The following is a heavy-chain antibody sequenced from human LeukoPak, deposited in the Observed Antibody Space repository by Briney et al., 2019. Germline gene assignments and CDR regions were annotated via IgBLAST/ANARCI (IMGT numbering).Heavy chain of an antibody. Sequence: SETLSLTCTVSGGSISSSSYYWGGIRQPPGKGLEWIGIIYYSGSTYYNPSLKSRVTISVDTSKNQFSLKMSSVTAADTAVYYCARLLKPVRKGWFDPWGQGTLVTVSS. CDR1: GGSISSSSYY. CDR3: ARLLKPVRKGWFDP. V-gene: IGHV4-39*01. D-gene: IGHD6-25*01. CDR2: IYYSGST. J-gene: IGHJ5*02.